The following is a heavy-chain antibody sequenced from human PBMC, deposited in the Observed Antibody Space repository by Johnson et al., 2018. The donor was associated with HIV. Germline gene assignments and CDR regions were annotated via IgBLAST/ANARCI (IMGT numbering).Heavy chain of an antibody. CDR1: GFTFSSYA. CDR3: ASAVVLNSSGWYRIDAFDI. D-gene: IGHD6-19*01. Sequence: QVLLVESGGGVVQPGRSLRLSCAASGFTFSSYAMHWVRQAPGKGLEWVAVISYDGSNKYYADSVKGRFTISRDNSKNTLYLQMNSMRAEDTAVYYCASAVVLNSSGWYRIDAFDIWGQGTMVTVSS. J-gene: IGHJ3*02. CDR2: ISYDGSNK. V-gene: IGHV3-30*04.